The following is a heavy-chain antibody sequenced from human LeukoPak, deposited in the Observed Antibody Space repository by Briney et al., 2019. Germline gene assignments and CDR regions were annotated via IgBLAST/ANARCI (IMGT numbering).Heavy chain of an antibody. CDR1: GYTFTGYY. J-gene: IGHJ4*02. CDR2: INPSSGGK. V-gene: IGHV1-2*02. D-gene: IGHD6-19*01. Sequence: ASVTVSCKASGYTFTGYYLHWVRQAPGQGVERMGWINPSSGGKNYAQRFRGRVTMTRDTTISTAYMELSRLRSDDTAAYYCARKAGDYWGQGTLVTVSS. CDR3: ARKAGDY.